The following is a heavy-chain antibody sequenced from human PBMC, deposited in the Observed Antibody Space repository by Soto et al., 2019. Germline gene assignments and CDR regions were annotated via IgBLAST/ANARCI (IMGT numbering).Heavy chain of an antibody. D-gene: IGHD6-6*01. CDR2: ISAYNGNT. CDR1: GYTFTSYG. J-gene: IGHJ5*02. V-gene: IGHV1-18*04. CDR3: ARDRLSYSSSSRWFDP. Sequence: GASVNVSCKASGYTFTSYGISWFRQAPGQGLEWMGWISAYNGNTNYAQKLQGRVTMTTDTSTSTAYMELRSLRSDDTAVYYCARDRLSYSSSSRWFDPWGQGTLVTVSS.